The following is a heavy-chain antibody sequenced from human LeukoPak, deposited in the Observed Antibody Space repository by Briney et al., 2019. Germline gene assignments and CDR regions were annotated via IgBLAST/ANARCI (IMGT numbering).Heavy chain of an antibody. J-gene: IGHJ4*02. CDR3: AKDRYSYAFEYSDS. CDR1: GFTFSSYG. CDR2: ISNDGSKK. D-gene: IGHD5-18*01. V-gene: IGHV3-30*18. Sequence: GGSLRLSCAASGFTFSSYGMHWVRQAPGKGLDWVAVISNDGSKKYYADSAKGRFTISRDNSKNTLSLQVSSLRTEDTAVYCCAKDRYSYAFEYSDSWGQGTLVTVSS.